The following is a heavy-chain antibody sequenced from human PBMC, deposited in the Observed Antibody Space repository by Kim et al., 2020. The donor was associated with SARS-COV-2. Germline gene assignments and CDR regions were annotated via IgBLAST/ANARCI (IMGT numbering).Heavy chain of an antibody. D-gene: IGHD2-2*01. J-gene: IGHJ4*02. V-gene: IGHV3-13*01. CDR3: VRGRDRTSSYEY. CDR2: SGAAGYI. CDR1: GFTFSTDD. Sequence: GGSLRLSCAASGFTFSTDDMHWVRQATGKALEWVSVSGAAGYIGYADSVKGRFTISRDNAKDSLYLQMNSLTAGDTAVYYCVRGRDRTSSYEYWGQGTQV.